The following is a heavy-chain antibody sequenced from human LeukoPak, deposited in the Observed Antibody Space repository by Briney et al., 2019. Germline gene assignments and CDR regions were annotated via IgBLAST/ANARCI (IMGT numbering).Heavy chain of an antibody. CDR2: IWNDGSKS. V-gene: IGHV3-30*02. J-gene: IGHJ3*02. CDR3: AKGGRVVISMGDAFDI. Sequence: GGSLRLSCAASGFTFSSYGMHWVRQAPGKGLEWVAVIWNDGSKSNYPDSVKGRFTISRDNSKKTLYLQMNSLRAEDTAVYYCAKGGRVVISMGDAFDIWGQGTTVTVSS. CDR1: GFTFSSYG. D-gene: IGHD2-15*01.